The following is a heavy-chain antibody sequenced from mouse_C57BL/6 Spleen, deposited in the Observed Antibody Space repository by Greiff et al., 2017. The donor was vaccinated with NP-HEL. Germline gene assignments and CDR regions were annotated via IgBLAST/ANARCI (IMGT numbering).Heavy chain of an antibody. V-gene: IGHV1-82*01. J-gene: IGHJ2*01. Sequence: QVQLQQSGPELVKPGASVKISCKASGYAFSSSWMNWVKQRPGKGLEWIGRIYPGDGDTNYNGKFKGKATLTADKSSSTAYMQLSSLTSEDSAVYFCASEGWDGLYYFDYWGQGTTLTVSS. D-gene: IGHD3-3*01. CDR1: GYAFSSSW. CDR3: ASEGWDGLYYFDY. CDR2: IYPGDGDT.